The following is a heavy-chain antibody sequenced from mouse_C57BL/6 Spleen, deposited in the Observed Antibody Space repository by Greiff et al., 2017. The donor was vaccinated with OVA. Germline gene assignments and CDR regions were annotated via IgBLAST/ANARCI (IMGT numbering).Heavy chain of an antibody. Sequence: VQLQQSGAELVRPGASVTLSCKASGYTFTDYEMHWVKQTPVHGLEWIGAIDPETGGTAYNQKFKGKAILTADKSSSTAYMELRSLTSEDSAVYYCTRGGYYGNHYWYFDVWGTGTTVTVSS. CDR2: IDPETGGT. CDR3: TRGGYYGNHYWYFDV. CDR1: GYTFTDYE. J-gene: IGHJ1*03. V-gene: IGHV1-15*01. D-gene: IGHD2-1*01.